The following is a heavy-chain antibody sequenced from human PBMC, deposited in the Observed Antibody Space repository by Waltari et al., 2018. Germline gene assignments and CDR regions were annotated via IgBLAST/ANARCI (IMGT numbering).Heavy chain of an antibody. D-gene: IGHD6-13*01. CDR2: IYYSGST. CDR1: GGSISSSRYY. V-gene: IGHV4-39*07. Sequence: QLQLQESGPGLVKPSEPLSLTCTVSGGSISSSRYYWGWIRQPPGKGLEWIGSIYYSGSTYYNPSLKSRVTISVDTSKNQFSLKLSSVTAADTAVYYCARSRPGYFQHWGQGTLVTVSS. CDR3: ARSRPGYFQH. J-gene: IGHJ1*01.